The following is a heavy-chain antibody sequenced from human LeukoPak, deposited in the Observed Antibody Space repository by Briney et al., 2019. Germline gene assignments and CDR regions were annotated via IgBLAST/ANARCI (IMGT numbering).Heavy chain of an antibody. CDR1: GDSLNDYY. J-gene: IGHJ4*02. Sequence: SGTLSLTCAVYGDSLNDYYWTWIRQPPGRGLEWIGEIDRGGSTNYHPSLKSRVTISVDTSKNQFSLKVNSVTAADTAVYYCARRRGRGSGYYRFDSWGQGTLVSVSS. V-gene: IGHV4-34*01. D-gene: IGHD3-22*01. CDR2: IDRGGST. CDR3: ARRRGRGSGYYRFDS.